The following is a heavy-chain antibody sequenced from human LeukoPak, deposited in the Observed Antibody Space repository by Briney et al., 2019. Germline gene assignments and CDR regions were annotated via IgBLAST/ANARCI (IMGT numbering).Heavy chain of an antibody. CDR3: ARALRHYDILIADWYFDL. CDR1: GYTFTSYD. CDR2: MNPNSGNT. D-gene: IGHD3-9*01. J-gene: IGHJ2*01. Sequence: ASVKVSCKASGYTFTSYDINWVRQATGQGLEWMGWMNPNSGNTGYAQKFQGRVTMTRNTSISTAYMELSSLRSEDTAVYYCARALRHYDILIADWYFDLWGRGTLVTVSS. V-gene: IGHV1-8*01.